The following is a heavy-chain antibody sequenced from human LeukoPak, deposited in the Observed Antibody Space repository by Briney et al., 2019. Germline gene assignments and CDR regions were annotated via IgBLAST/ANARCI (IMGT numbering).Heavy chain of an antibody. CDR1: GGSISSGDYY. D-gene: IGHD6-19*01. J-gene: IGHJ4*02. Sequence: PSQTLSLTCTVSGGSISSGDYYWSWIRQPPGKGLEWIGYIYYSGSTYYNPSLKRRVTISVDTSKNQFSLKLSSVTAADTAVYYCARASYSSGWYGVDYWGQGTLVTVSS. CDR2: IYYSGST. V-gene: IGHV4-30-4*08. CDR3: ARASYSSGWYGVDY.